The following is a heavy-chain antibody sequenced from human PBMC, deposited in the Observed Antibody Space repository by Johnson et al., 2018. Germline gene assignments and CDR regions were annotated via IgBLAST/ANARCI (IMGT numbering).Heavy chain of an antibody. V-gene: IGHV3-13*04. D-gene: IGHD5-12*01. Sequence: EVQLVESGGGLVQPGGSLRLSCAASGFTLSYYDMHWVRQVTGKGLEWVSAIGSAGDTYYAGSVKGRFNFSRESAKNSLYLQMNSLRVGDPAVYYWVRPNIAQPQMAFWGKGTRSPSP. CDR3: VRPNIAQPQMAF. CDR1: GFTLSYYD. J-gene: IGHJ6*03. CDR2: IGSAGDT.